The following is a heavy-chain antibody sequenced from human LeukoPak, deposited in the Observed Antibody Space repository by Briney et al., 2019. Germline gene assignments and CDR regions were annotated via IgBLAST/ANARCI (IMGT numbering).Heavy chain of an antibody. J-gene: IGHJ4*02. CDR1: GFTFSSYA. Sequence: GGSLRLSSAASGFTFSSYAMSWVRQAPGKGLEWVSGISGSGSSTYYADSVKGRFTISRDNSKNTLYLQMNSLRAEDTAVYYCAKSDDSSGYYYGIVYWGQGTLVTVSS. D-gene: IGHD3-22*01. CDR2: ISGSGSST. V-gene: IGHV3-23*01. CDR3: AKSDDSSGYYYGIVY.